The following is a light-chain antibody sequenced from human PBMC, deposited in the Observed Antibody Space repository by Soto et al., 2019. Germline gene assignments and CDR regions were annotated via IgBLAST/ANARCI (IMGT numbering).Light chain of an antibody. CDR3: QQYNNWPPMIT. CDR1: QSVSSN. Sequence: IVMTQSPATLSVSPGERATLSCRASQSVSSNLAWYQQKPGQAPRLLIYGASTRATGIPARFSGCGSGTEFTLTISSLQSEDFAVYYCQQYNNWPPMITFGQGTRLEIK. V-gene: IGKV3-15*01. CDR2: GAS. J-gene: IGKJ5*01.